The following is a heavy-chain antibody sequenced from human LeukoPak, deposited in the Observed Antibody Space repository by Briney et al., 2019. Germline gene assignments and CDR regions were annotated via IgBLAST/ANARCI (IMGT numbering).Heavy chain of an antibody. CDR2: VSSDGSP. CDR1: GDSVTSHY. CDR3: ARLDCTGDGCYNH. J-gene: IGHJ4*02. D-gene: IGHD2-8*02. Sequence: SETLSLTCSVSGDSVTSHYWRWIRQPPGKGLVWLGYVSSDGSPNYTPSLRSRVLKSVDTAKNHISLSLTSLTRADTAIYYCARLDCTGDGCYNHWGQGTLVTVSS. V-gene: IGHV4-59*04.